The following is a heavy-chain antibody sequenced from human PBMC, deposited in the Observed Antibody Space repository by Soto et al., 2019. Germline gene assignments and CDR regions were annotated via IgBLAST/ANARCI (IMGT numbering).Heavy chain of an antibody. CDR2: INPSGGST. CDR3: ARDQLSNRGVFDP. CDR1: GYTFTMYY. J-gene: IGHJ5*02. D-gene: IGHD2-2*01. Sequence: ASVKVSCKASGYTFTMYYMHWVRQSPGQGPEWMGIINPSGGSTSYAQKFQGRVTMTRDTSTSTVYMELSSLRSEDTAVYYCARDQLSNRGVFDPWGQGTLVTVSS. V-gene: IGHV1-46*01.